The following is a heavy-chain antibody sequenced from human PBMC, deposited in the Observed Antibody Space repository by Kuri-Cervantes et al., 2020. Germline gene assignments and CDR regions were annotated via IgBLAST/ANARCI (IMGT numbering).Heavy chain of an antibody. J-gene: IGHJ4*02. Sequence: GGSLRLSCAASGFTFDDYAMHWVRQAPGKGLEWVSGISWNSGSIGYADSVKGRFTISRDNSKNTLYLQMNSLRAEDTAVYYCARDLAGATSYWGQGTLVTV. D-gene: IGHD1-26*01. CDR2: ISWNSGSI. CDR1: GFTFDDYA. CDR3: ARDLAGATSY. V-gene: IGHV3-9*01.